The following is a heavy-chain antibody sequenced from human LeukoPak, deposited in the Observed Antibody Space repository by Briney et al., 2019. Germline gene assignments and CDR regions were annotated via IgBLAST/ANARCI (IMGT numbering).Heavy chain of an antibody. Sequence: SETLSLTCTVPGGSISSGSYYWSWIRQPPGKGLEWIGYIYYSGSTNYNPSLKSRVTISVDTSKNQFSLKLSSVTAADTAVYYCARSFGYGYSSRSGHFDYWGQGTLVTVSS. J-gene: IGHJ4*02. CDR3: ARSFGYGYSSRSGHFDY. CDR1: GGSISSGSYY. V-gene: IGHV4-61*01. CDR2: IYYSGST. D-gene: IGHD6-13*01.